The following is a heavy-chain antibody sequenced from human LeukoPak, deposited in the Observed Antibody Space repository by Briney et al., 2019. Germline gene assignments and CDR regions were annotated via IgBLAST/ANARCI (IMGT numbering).Heavy chain of an antibody. D-gene: IGHD5-24*01. J-gene: IGHJ4*02. CDR3: ARGSGDGYNPFDY. CDR2: IYYSGST. CDR1: GGSISSSSYY. V-gene: IGHV4-39*07. Sequence: PSETLSLTCTVSGGSISSSSYYWGWIRQPPGKGLEWVGSIYYSGSTNYNPSLKSRVTISVDTSKNQFSLKLSSVTAADTAVYYCARGSGDGYNPFDYWGQGTLVTVSS.